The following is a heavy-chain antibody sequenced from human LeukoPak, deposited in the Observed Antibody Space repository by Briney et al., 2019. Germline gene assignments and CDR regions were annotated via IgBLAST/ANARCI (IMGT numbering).Heavy chain of an antibody. Sequence: GASVKVSCKASGYTFTSYDINWVRQATGQGLEWMGWMNPNSGNTGYAQKFQGRVTMTRNTSISTAYMELSSLRSEDTAVYYCAREAPRCSGGSGYDSYYYYYGMDVWGQGTTVTVSS. CDR2: MNPNSGNT. CDR3: AREAPRCSGGSGYDSYYYYYGMDV. CDR1: GYTFTSYD. V-gene: IGHV1-8*01. D-gene: IGHD2-15*01. J-gene: IGHJ6*02.